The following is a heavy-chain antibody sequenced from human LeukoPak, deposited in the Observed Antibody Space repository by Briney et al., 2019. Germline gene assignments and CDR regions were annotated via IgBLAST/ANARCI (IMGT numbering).Heavy chain of an antibody. Sequence: PGGSLRLSCVGSGSTYTDYWMHWFRQAPGKGPGWVSRINPDGTIIDYADSVKGRFSISRDNAKNLLYLQMNGLRADDTAVYYCAKDLSWNTADRWGQGILVTVSS. V-gene: IGHV3-74*01. J-gene: IGHJ5*02. CDR1: GSTYTDYW. D-gene: IGHD5-18*01. CDR3: AKDLSWNTADR. CDR2: INPDGTII.